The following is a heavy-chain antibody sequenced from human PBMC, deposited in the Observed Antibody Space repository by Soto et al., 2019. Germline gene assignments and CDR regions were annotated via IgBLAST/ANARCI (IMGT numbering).Heavy chain of an antibody. CDR2: IIPILGIA. V-gene: IGHV1-69*02. J-gene: IGHJ6*02. D-gene: IGHD3-10*01. CDR3: ARGQQYGSARMDF. CDR1: GGTFSSYT. Sequence: QVQLVQSGAEVKKPGSSVKVSCKASGGTFSSYTISWVRQAPGQGLEWMGRIIPILGIANYAQKFQGRVTITADKSTSTAYMELSSLRSEDTAVYYCARGQQYGSARMDFWGQGTTVTVSS.